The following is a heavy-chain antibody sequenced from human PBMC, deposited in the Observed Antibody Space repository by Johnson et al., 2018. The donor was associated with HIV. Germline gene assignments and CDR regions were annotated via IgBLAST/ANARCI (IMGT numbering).Heavy chain of an antibody. D-gene: IGHD3-10*01. J-gene: IGHJ3*01. CDR2: ISSSGSTI. CDR3: ARGVRGVIID. CDR1: GLTFSDYY. V-gene: IGHV3-11*04. Sequence: QVQLVESGGGLVKPGGSLRLSCAASGLTFSDYYMSWIRQAPGKGLEWVSYISSSGSTIYYADSVNGRFTISRDNSKKTLYLQMNNRRAEDTAVYNCARGVRGVIIDWGQGTMVAVSS.